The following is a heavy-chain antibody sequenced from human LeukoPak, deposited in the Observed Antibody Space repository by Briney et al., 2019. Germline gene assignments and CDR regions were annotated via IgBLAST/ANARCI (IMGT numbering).Heavy chain of an antibody. J-gene: IGHJ4*02. Sequence: PSETLSLTCTVSGGSISSYYWSWIRQPPGKGLEWIGCIYYSGSTNYNPSLKSRVTISVDTSKNQFSLKLSSVTAADTAVYYCARLYYYGSGSYYFDYWGQGTLVTVSS. CDR1: GGSISSYY. V-gene: IGHV4-59*01. CDR2: IYYSGST. CDR3: ARLYYYGSGSYYFDY. D-gene: IGHD3-10*01.